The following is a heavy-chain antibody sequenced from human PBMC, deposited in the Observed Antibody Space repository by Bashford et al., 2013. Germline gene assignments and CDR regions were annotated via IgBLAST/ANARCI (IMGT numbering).Heavy chain of an antibody. CDR2: INSEGNDT. CDR1: GFTFSSFW. V-gene: IGHV3-74*01. Sequence: GSLRLSCAASGFTFSSFWMHWVRQVPGKGLVWVSRINSEGNDTRYADFVKGRFTISRDNAKNTVFLQMDSLRVEDTAVYYCASLIHWGQGTLVTVSS. CDR3: ASLIH. J-gene: IGHJ1*01. D-gene: IGHD3-10*01.